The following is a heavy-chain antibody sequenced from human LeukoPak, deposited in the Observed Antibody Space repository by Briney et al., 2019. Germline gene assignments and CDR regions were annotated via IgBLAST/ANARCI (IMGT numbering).Heavy chain of an antibody. CDR3: ARLSGTYMDY. Sequence: SETLSLTCTVSDGSISGSYWNWIRQPPGKGLEWIGNIYYSGRTNYNPSLKSRVTISVDTSKNQVSLKLTSVTAADTAVYYCARLSGTYMDYWGQGTLVTVSS. J-gene: IGHJ4*02. CDR1: DGSISGSY. CDR2: IYYSGRT. D-gene: IGHD1-26*01. V-gene: IGHV4-59*08.